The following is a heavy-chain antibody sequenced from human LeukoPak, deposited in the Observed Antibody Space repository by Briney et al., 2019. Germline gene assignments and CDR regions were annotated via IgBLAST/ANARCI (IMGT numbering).Heavy chain of an antibody. CDR3: ARGPTSITIFGVVIHDEAFDY. J-gene: IGHJ4*02. Sequence: KPSETLSLTCAVYGGSFSGYYWSWIRQPPGKGLEWIGEIKHSGSTNYNPSLKSRVTISVDTSKNQFSLKLSSVTAADTAVYYCARGPTSITIFGVVIHDEAFDYWGQGTLVTVSS. CDR1: GGSFSGYY. V-gene: IGHV4-34*01. CDR2: IKHSGST. D-gene: IGHD3-3*01.